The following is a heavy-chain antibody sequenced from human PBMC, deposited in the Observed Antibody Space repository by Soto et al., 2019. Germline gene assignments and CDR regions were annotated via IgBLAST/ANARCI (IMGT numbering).Heavy chain of an antibody. CDR2: MYWNDDD. CDR3: AHRPGGSGFRYYFDY. J-gene: IGHJ4*02. D-gene: IGHD6-19*01. CDR1: GFSLTSSGVG. Sequence: QITLKESGPPLVKPTQTLTLTCSFSGFSLTSSGVGVGWFRQPPGKALEWLGLMYWNDDDRYRASLHSRLTITKDTSKNQVVLTMTNMDSVDTATYYCAHRPGGSGFRYYFDYWGQGTLVTVSS. V-gene: IGHV2-5*01.